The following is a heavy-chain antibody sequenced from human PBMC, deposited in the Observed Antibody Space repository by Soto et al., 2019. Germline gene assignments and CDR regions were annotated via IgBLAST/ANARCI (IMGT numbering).Heavy chain of an antibody. D-gene: IGHD3-22*01. CDR2: IYPGDSDT. V-gene: IGHV5-51*01. J-gene: IGHJ3*02. CDR1: GYSFTSYW. CDR3: ARRADSSGSNDAFDI. Sequence: ESLKISCKGSGYSFTSYWIGWVRQMPGKGLEWMGIIYPGDSDTRYSPSFQGQVTISADKSISTAYLQWSSLKASDTAMYYCARRADSSGSNDAFDIWGQGTMVTVSS.